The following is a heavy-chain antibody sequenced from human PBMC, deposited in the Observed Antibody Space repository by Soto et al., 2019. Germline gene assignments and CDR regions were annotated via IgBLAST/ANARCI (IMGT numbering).Heavy chain of an antibody. CDR1: GYTLTELS. Sequence: VASVKVSCKVSGYTLTELSMHWVRQAPGKGLEWMGWINPNSGGTNYAQKFQGWVTMTRDTSISTAYMELSRLRSDDTAVYYCARWGWRRDYYYMDVWGKGTTVTVSS. V-gene: IGHV1-2*04. J-gene: IGHJ6*03. D-gene: IGHD5-12*01. CDR3: ARWGWRRDYYYMDV. CDR2: INPNSGGT.